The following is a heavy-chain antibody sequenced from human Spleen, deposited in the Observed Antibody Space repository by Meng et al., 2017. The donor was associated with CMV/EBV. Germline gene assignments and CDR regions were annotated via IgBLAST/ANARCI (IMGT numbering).Heavy chain of an antibody. D-gene: IGHD2-8*01. CDR1: GFTFSSYS. Sequence: GESLKISCAASGFTFSSYSMNWVRQAPGKGLEWVSSISSSSSYIYYADSVKGRFTISRDNAKNSLYLQMNSLRAEDTALYYCARDMYTNSRSYFSMDVWGQGTTVTVSS. J-gene: IGHJ6*02. CDR3: ARDMYTNSRSYFSMDV. V-gene: IGHV3-21*04. CDR2: ISSSSSYI.